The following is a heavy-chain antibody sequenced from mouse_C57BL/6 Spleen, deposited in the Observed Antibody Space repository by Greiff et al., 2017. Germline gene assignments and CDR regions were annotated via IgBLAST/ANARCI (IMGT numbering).Heavy chain of an antibody. CDR2: IDPSDSYT. J-gene: IGHJ2*01. CDR3: ARKGDGYPYYFDY. D-gene: IGHD2-3*01. CDR1: GYTFTSYW. Sequence: QVQLQQSGAELVKPGASVKLSCKASGYTFTSYWMQWVKQRPGQGLEWIGEIDPSDSYTNYNQKFKGKATLTVDTSSSTAYMQLSSLTSEDSAVYYCARKGDGYPYYFDYWGQGTTLTVSS. V-gene: IGHV1-50*01.